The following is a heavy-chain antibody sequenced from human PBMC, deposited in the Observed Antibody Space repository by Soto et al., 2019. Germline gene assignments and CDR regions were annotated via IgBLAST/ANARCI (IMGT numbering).Heavy chain of an antibody. D-gene: IGHD3-9*01. CDR2: ISNDGNKK. J-gene: IGHJ6*02. CDR1: GFTLRRYG. CDR3: ARGYXEYDILAEDYYYYAMDV. V-gene: IGHV3-30*19. Sequence: WETLRLSCAVSGFTLRRYGMHWVRQAPGKGLEWVALISNDGNKKDYADFVKGRFTISRDDSNNRLYLQMNSLRAEDTALYYCARGYXEYDILAEDYYYYAMDVWGQGTMVTVSS.